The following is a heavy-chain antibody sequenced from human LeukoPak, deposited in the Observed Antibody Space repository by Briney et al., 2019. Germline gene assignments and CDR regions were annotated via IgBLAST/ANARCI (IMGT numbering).Heavy chain of an antibody. D-gene: IGHD3-10*01. Sequence: PGGSLRLSCAASGFTFSSYGMHWVRQAPGKGLEWVAVISYDGSNKYYADSVKGRFTISRDNSKNTLYLQMNSLRAEDTAVYYCANMAVPALGQGTLVTVSS. J-gene: IGHJ5*02. CDR3: ANMAVPA. V-gene: IGHV3-30*18. CDR1: GFTFSSYG. CDR2: ISYDGSNK.